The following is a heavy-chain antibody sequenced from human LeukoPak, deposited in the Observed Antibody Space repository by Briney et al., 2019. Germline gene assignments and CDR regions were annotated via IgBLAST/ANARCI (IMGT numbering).Heavy chain of an antibody. V-gene: IGHV3-30*04. CDR1: GFTFSSYA. Sequence: QPGGSLRLSCAVSGFTFSSYARDGVRRAPGRGLEWVAVLSFDGRHKTYAHSGNDRFTISRHNSKNTLCLQINSPRPEHPSVYYWASFHGPYFDYWGEGTLVTVSS. J-gene: IGHJ4*02. CDR2: LSFDGRHK. CDR3: ASFHGPYFDY.